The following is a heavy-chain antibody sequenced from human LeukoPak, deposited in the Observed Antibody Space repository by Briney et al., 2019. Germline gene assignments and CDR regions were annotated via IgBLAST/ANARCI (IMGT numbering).Heavy chain of an antibody. J-gene: IGHJ4*02. CDR3: ARDDCGDTCYPGGY. CDR2: IKAGNGDT. Sequence: ASVRVSCKASGYIFTKYVVHWVRQAPGQRPEWMGWIKAGNGDTKYSQNFQDRLTITRDTSASTVYMELSSLTSEDTALYYCARDDCGDTCYPGGYWGQGTLVTVSS. CDR1: GYIFTKYV. D-gene: IGHD2-21*01. V-gene: IGHV1-3*01.